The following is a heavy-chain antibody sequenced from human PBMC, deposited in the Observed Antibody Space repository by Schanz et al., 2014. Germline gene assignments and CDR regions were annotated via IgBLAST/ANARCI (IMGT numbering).Heavy chain of an antibody. J-gene: IGHJ3*02. CDR2: IYHSGST. Sequence: QVQLQESGPGLVKASETLSLTCTVFGYSITSGYYWAWIRQPPGKGLEWIGNIYHSGSTNNNPSLKSRVPRSVDTSKKKSSLGLSPVTAADTAVYYCARSPLGYSASGIDPFDIWGQGTMVTVSS. V-gene: IGHV4-38-2*02. CDR1: GYSITSGYY. D-gene: IGHD4-4*01. CDR3: ARSPLGYSASGIDPFDI.